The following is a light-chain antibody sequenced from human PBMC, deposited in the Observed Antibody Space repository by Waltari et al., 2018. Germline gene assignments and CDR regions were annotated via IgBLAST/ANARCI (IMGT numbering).Light chain of an antibody. CDR3: MQGTHWPPLT. J-gene: IGKJ4*01. CDR2: KVS. CDR1: QSLLSSDGNTY. Sequence: DVVMTQTPLYLAVTPGQSASISCRSSQSLLSSDGNTYVSWFHQRPGQSPRRLFYKVSFRDSGVPDRITSSGSDTDCSPEISRVEAEDVGHYYCMQGTHWPPLTFGGGTKVEI. V-gene: IGKV2-30*01.